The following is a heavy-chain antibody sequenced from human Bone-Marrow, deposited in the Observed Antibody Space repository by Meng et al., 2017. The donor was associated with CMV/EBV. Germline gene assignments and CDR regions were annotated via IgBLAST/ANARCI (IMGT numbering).Heavy chain of an antibody. D-gene: IGHD3-22*01. Sequence: ASVKVSCKASGGTFTSYYMHWVRQAPGQGLEWMGIINPSGGSTSYAQKFQGRVTMTRDTSTSTVYMELSSLRSEDTAVYYCARAAITMIVHYGMDVWGQGTTVTVSS. V-gene: IGHV1-46*01. CDR2: INPSGGST. J-gene: IGHJ6*02. CDR1: GGTFTSYY. CDR3: ARAAITMIVHYGMDV.